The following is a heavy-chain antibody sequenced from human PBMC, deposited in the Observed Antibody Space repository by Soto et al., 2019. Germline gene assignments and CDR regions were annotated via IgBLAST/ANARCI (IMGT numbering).Heavy chain of an antibody. CDR1: GFTFSNAW. J-gene: IGHJ4*02. D-gene: IGHD1-26*01. Sequence: EVQLVESGGGLVKPGGSLRLSCAASGFTFSNAWMNWVRQAPGKGLEWVGRIKSKTDGGTTDYAAPVKGRFTISRDDSKNTLYRKRNGLKPEDTAVYYCPTRSQGGLLAYGGQGTLVTVSS. CDR3: PTRSQGGLLAY. V-gene: IGHV3-15*07. CDR2: IKSKTDGGTT.